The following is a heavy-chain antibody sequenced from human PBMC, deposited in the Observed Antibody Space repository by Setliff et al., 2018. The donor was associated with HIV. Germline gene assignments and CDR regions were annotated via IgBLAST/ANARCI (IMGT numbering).Heavy chain of an antibody. Sequence: LSLTCTVSGGSISNYYWSWIRQPPGKGLEWIGCGYYSGITHYDPSLKSRVSISVDASKNQFSLRLNSVTVADTAVYFCARSSRGSLRDLDYWGPGTLVTVSS. CDR2: GYYSGIT. V-gene: IGHV4-59*08. D-gene: IGHD2-21*02. CDR3: ARSSRGSLRDLDY. J-gene: IGHJ4*02. CDR1: GGSISNYY.